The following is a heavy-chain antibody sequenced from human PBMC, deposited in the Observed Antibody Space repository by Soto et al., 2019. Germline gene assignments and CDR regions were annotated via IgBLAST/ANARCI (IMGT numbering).Heavy chain of an antibody. CDR3: ANNKRLYYYDSSGYYYFDY. D-gene: IGHD3-22*01. CDR2: ISSSSSTI. Sequence: GGSLRLSCAASGFTFSSYSMNWVRQAPGKGLEWVSYISSSSSTIYYADSVKGRFTISRDNAKNSLYLQMNSLRDEDTAVYYCANNKRLYYYDSSGYYYFDYWGQGTLVTVSS. V-gene: IGHV3-48*02. J-gene: IGHJ4*02. CDR1: GFTFSSYS.